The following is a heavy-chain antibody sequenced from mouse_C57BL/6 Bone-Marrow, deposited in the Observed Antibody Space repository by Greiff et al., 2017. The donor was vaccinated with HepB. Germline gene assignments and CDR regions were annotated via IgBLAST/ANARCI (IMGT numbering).Heavy chain of an antibody. V-gene: IGHV5-6*01. CDR2: ISSGGSYT. CDR3: ANYYGSSYVGAY. J-gene: IGHJ3*01. D-gene: IGHD1-1*01. Sequence: EVKLVESGGDLVKPGGSLKLSCAASGFTFSSYGMSWVRQTPDKRLEWVATISSGGSYTYYPDSVKGRFTISRDNAKNTLYLQMSSLKSEDTAMYYCANYYGSSYVGAYWGQGTLVTVSA. CDR1: GFTFSSYG.